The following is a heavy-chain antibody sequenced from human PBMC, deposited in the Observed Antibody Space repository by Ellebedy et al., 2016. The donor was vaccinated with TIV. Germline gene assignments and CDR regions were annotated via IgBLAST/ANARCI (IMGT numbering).Heavy chain of an antibody. CDR1: GGSNRSYY. D-gene: IGHD1-26*01. Sequence: MPGGSLRLSCTVSGGSNRSYYWSWIRQPAGKGLEWIGRIYPTGRTSYSPTLKSRITMSIDTSKNQFSLKMTSVTAADTAVYYCARVSGDYYFVMDVWGQGTTVTVSS. J-gene: IGHJ6*02. CDR2: IYPTGRT. V-gene: IGHV4-4*07. CDR3: ARVSGDYYFVMDV.